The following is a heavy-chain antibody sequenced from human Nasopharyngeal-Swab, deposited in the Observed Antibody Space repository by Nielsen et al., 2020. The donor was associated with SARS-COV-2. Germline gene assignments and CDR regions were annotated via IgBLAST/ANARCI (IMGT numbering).Heavy chain of an antibody. CDR1: GFTFSSYG. Sequence: GESLKISCAASGFTFSSYGMHWVRQAPGKGLEWVAVIWYDGSNKYYADSVKGRFTISRDNSKNTLYLQMNSLRAEDTAVYYCVKEDGSGSYFYRYYYSGMDVWGQGTTVTVSS. CDR2: IWYDGSNK. J-gene: IGHJ6*02. V-gene: IGHV3-30*02. CDR3: VKEDGSGSYFYRYYYSGMDV. D-gene: IGHD3-10*01.